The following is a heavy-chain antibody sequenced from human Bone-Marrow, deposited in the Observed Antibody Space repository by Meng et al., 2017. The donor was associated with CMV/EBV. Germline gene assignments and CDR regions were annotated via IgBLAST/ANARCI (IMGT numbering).Heavy chain of an antibody. Sequence: GESLKISCAASGFTFSGYWMSWVRRTPGKGLEWVANIKQDGSEQYFVDSVKDRFTISRDNAKSSLYLQMNSLRGEDTALYYCARPLSSSRTSPMDYWGQGTLVTVSS. CDR1: GFTFSGYW. D-gene: IGHD2-2*01. CDR3: ARPLSSSRTSPMDY. CDR2: IKQDGSEQ. J-gene: IGHJ4*02. V-gene: IGHV3-7*01.